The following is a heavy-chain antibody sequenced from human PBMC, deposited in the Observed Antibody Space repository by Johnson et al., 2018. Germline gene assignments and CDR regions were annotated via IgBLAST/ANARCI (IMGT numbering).Heavy chain of an antibody. Sequence: VQLVQSGGGLVKPGGSLRLSCAASGFTFSSYSMNWVRQAPGKGLEWVSSISSSSSYIYYADSVKGRFTISRDNAKNTLYLQMNSLRVEDTAVYYCAKDTPDYYYYYMDVWGKGTTVTVSS. V-gene: IGHV3-21*04. J-gene: IGHJ6*03. CDR2: ISSSSSYI. CDR1: GFTFSSYS. CDR3: AKDTPDYYYYYMDV.